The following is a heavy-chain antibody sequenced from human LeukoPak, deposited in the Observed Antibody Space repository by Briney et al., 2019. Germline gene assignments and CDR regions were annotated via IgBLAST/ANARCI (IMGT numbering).Heavy chain of an antibody. V-gene: IGHV4-59*08. Sequence: DPSETLSLTCTVSSGSTSTDYWSWIRQHPGKGLEWIGYIHYSGATNYSPSLNSRVTISVDTSKNQFSLNLRSVTAADTAVYYCATLRGSSSAVFDYWGQGTLVTVSS. D-gene: IGHD2-2*01. CDR1: SGSTSTDY. CDR2: IHYSGAT. J-gene: IGHJ4*02. CDR3: ATLRGSSSAVFDY.